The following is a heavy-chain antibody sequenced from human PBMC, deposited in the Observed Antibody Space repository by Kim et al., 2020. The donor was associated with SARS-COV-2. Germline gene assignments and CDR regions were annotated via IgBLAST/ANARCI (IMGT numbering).Heavy chain of an antibody. Sequence: GGSLRLSCAASGFTFSSYSMNWVRQAPGKELEWVSSISSSSSYIYYADSVKGRFTISRDNAKNSLYLQMNSLRAEDTAVYYCARADGYYYDSSGFFPITNYYYGMDVWGQGTTVTVSS. CDR3: ARADGYYYDSSGFFPITNYYYGMDV. J-gene: IGHJ6*02. D-gene: IGHD3-22*01. CDR2: ISSSSSYI. V-gene: IGHV3-21*01. CDR1: GFTFSSYS.